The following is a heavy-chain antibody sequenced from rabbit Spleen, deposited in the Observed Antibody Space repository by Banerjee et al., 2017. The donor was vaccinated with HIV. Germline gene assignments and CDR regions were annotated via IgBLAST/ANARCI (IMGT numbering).Heavy chain of an antibody. D-gene: IGHD7-1*01. V-gene: IGHV1S7*01. CDR3: VRDYRFYFNL. Sequence: QQLEESGGGLVKPGGTLTLTCKASGFDLSNYGVSWVRQAPGKGLEWIGYIDPIFSSTHYASWVNGRFTISSHNAQNTLYLQLNSLTAADTATYFCVRDYRFYFNLWGPGTLVTVS. CDR1: GFDLSNYG. J-gene: IGHJ4*01. CDR2: IDPIFSST.